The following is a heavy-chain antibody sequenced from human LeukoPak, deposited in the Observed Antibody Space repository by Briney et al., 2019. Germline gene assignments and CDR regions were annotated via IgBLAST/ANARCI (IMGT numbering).Heavy chain of an antibody. CDR1: GGSFSGYY. D-gene: IGHD1-26*01. CDR2: INHSGST. V-gene: IGHV4-34*01. Sequence: PSETLSLTCAVYGGSFSGYYWSWIRQPPGKELEWIGEINHSGSTNYNPSLKSRVTISVDTSKNQFSLKLSSVTAADTAVYYCATDRYSGSYWGQGTLVTVSS. CDR3: ATDRYSGSY. J-gene: IGHJ4*02.